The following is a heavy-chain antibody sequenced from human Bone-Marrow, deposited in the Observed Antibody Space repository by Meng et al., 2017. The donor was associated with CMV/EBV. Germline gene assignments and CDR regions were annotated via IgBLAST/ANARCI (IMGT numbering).Heavy chain of an antibody. CDR1: GGSIISYY. D-gene: IGHD6-13*01. Sequence: HVPLRESCPGLLKPSSPLSLPCTVSGGSIISYYWSWIRQPAGKGLEWIGRIYTSGSTNYNPSLKSRVTMSVDTSKNQFSLKLSSVTAADTVVYYCARDAAGTSNWGQGTLVTVSS. CDR2: IYTSGST. J-gene: IGHJ4*02. V-gene: IGHV4-4*07. CDR3: ARDAAGTSN.